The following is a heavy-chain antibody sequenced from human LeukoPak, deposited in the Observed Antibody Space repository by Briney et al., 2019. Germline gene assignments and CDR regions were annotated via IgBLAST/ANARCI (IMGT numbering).Heavy chain of an antibody. V-gene: IGHV3-23*01. CDR1: GFTFSSYG. J-gene: IGHJ4*02. Sequence: GGSLRLSCAASGFTFSSYGMSWVRQAPGKGLEWVSAISGSGGSTYYADSVKGRFTISRDNSKNTLYLQMNSLRAEDTAVYYCARGPGQQLSYWGQGTLVTVSS. CDR3: ARGPGQQLSY. D-gene: IGHD6-13*01. CDR2: ISGSGGST.